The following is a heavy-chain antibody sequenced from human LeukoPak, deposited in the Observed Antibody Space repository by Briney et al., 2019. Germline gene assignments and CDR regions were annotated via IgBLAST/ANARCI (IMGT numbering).Heavy chain of an antibody. Sequence: ASVKVSCKVSGYXLTELSIHWVRQAPGKGLEWMGGFDPEDGETIYAQKFQGRITMTEDTSTDTAYMELSSLRSEDTAVYYCATDRTTTRTFFDYWGQGTLVTVSS. CDR2: FDPEDGET. J-gene: IGHJ4*02. CDR3: ATDRTTTRTFFDY. D-gene: IGHD2-2*01. V-gene: IGHV1-24*01. CDR1: GYXLTELS.